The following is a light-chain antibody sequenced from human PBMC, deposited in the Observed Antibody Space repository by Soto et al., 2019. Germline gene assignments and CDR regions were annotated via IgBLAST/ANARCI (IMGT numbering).Light chain of an antibody. CDR2: ETS. V-gene: IGLV7-46*01. Sequence: QAVVTQEPSLSVSPGGTVTLTCASSTGAVTSGNFPYWFQQKPGQAPRTLIYETSNKHSWTPARFSGSLLGGKAALTLSGVQPEDEAEYYCLLSFSGPRVFGGGTQLTVL. CDR3: LLSFSGPRV. J-gene: IGLJ3*02. CDR1: TGAVTSGNF.